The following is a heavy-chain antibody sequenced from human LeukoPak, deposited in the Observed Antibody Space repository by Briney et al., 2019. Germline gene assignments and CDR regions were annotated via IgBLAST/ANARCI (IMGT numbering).Heavy chain of an antibody. D-gene: IGHD5-24*01. Sequence: ASVKVSCKASGYTFTSYGISWVRQAPGQGLEWMGWISAYNGNTNYAQKLQGRVTMTTDTSTSTAYMELRSLRSDDPAVYYCARSPPVEMATINYYYYGMDVWGQGTTVTVSS. CDR1: GYTFTSYG. J-gene: IGHJ6*02. CDR2: ISAYNGNT. CDR3: ARSPPVEMATINYYYYGMDV. V-gene: IGHV1-18*01.